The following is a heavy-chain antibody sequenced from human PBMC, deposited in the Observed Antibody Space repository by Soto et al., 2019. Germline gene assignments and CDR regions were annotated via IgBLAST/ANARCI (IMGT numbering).Heavy chain of an antibody. CDR3: ARTVGAAYYFDF. CDR2: IYYSGST. J-gene: IGHJ4*02. Sequence: SEALSLTCTVSGGSISSGGYYWSWIRQHPGKGLEWIGYIYYSGSTYYNPSLKSRVTISVDTSNNHFSLSLKSVTAADTALYYCARTVGAAYYFDFWGQGARVTVSS. V-gene: IGHV4-31*03. CDR1: GGSISSGGYY. D-gene: IGHD1-26*01.